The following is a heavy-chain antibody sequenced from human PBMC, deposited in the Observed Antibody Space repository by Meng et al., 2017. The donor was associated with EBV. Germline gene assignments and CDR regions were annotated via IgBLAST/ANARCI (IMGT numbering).Heavy chain of an antibody. CDR3: AHIIAARPFDY. Sequence: QIYLKESGPTLGKPTQIRTLTCTFSGFSLSTRGVGVGWIRQPPGKALEWLALIYWDDDKRYSPSLKSRLTITKDTSKNQVVLTMTNMDPVDAATYYCAHIIAARPFDYWGQGTLVTVSS. CDR1: GFSLSTRGVG. CDR2: IYWDDDK. V-gene: IGHV2-5*02. D-gene: IGHD6-6*01. J-gene: IGHJ4*02.